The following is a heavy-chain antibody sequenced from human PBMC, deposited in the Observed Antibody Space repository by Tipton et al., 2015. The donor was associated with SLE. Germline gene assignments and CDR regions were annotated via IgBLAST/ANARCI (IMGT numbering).Heavy chain of an antibody. D-gene: IGHD3-22*01. V-gene: IGHV4-34*01. CDR3: ARVTYDSSGYYYGYFDL. J-gene: IGHJ2*01. Sequence: TLSLTCAVYGGSFSGYYWSWIRQPPGKGLDWIGEINHSGSTNYNPSLKSRVTISLDTSKNQFSLKLTSVTAADTAVYYCARVTYDSSGYYYGYFDLWGRGTLVTVSS. CDR2: INHSGST. CDR1: GGSFSGYY.